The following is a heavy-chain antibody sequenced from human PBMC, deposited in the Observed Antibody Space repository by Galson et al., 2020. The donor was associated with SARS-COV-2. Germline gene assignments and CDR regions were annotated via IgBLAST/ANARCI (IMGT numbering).Heavy chain of an antibody. CDR2: IDWDDDK. CDR3: ARIGPPGLEASGDY. CDR1: GFSLSTSGMC. V-gene: IGHV2-70*11. J-gene: IGHJ4*02. D-gene: IGHD3-3*01. Sequence: SGPTLVKPTQTLTLTCTFSGFSLSTSGMCVNWIRQPPGKALEWLARIDWDDDKYYSTSLKTRLTISKDTSKNQVVLTMTNMDPVDTATYYCARIGPPGLEASGDYWGQGTLVTVSS.